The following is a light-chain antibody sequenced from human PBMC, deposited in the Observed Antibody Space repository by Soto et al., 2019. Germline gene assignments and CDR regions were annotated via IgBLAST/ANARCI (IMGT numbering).Light chain of an antibody. V-gene: IGKV3-20*01. CDR1: QSITSSY. Sequence: EIVLTQSPGTLSLSPGERATLSCRASQSITSSYLAWYQQKPGQAPRLLIHDASSRATGIPDRFSGSGSGTDFTLTISRLEPEDFAVYYCHQYCSSVLTFGGGTKVEIK. CDR3: HQYCSSVLT. J-gene: IGKJ4*01. CDR2: DAS.